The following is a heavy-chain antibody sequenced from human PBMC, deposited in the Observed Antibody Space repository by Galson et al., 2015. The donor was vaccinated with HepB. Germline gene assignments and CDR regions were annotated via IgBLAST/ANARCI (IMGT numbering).Heavy chain of an antibody. Sequence: QSGAEVKKPGESLKISCKGSGYSFTSYWIGWVRQMPGKGLEWMGIIYPGDSDTRYSPSFQGRVTISADKSISTAYLQWSSLKASDTAMYYCARRDCSGGSCYYSAFDIWGQGTMVTVSS. CDR2: IYPGDSDT. J-gene: IGHJ3*02. CDR3: ARRDCSGGSCYYSAFDI. CDR1: GYSFTSYW. D-gene: IGHD2-15*01. V-gene: IGHV5-51*03.